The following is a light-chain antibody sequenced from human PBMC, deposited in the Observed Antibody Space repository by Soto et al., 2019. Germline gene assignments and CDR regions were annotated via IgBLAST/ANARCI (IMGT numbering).Light chain of an antibody. CDR3: QQYKSYSSWT. V-gene: IGKV1-5*03. Sequence: QSPSTLSASVGDRVTITCRASQTINSWLAWYQQKPGKAPKLLIYKASYLQSWVPSTFSGSGSGTEFTLTISSPQPDDFATYYCQQYKSYSSWTFGQGTKVDIK. J-gene: IGKJ1*01. CDR1: QTINSW. CDR2: KAS.